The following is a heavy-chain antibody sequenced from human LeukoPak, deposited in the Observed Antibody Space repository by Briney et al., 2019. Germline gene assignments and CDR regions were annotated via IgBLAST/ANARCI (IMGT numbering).Heavy chain of an antibody. J-gene: IGHJ5*02. CDR1: GVSISSGDYY. Sequence: SQTLSPTCTVSGVSISSGDYYWSWVRQPPGKGLEWIGYTYYSGSTYYNPSLKSRVTISVDTSKNQFSLKLSSVTAADTAVYYCTRPYYYDSRIDPWGQGTRVPVSS. D-gene: IGHD3-22*01. CDR3: TRPYYYDSRIDP. CDR2: TYYSGST. V-gene: IGHV4-30-4*01.